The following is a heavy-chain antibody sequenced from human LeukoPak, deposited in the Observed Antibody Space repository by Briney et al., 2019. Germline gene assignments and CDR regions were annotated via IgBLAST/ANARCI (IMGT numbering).Heavy chain of an antibody. CDR1: GYTFTDFS. D-gene: IGHD3-10*01. J-gene: IGHJ4*02. Sequence: ASVKVSCKASGYTFTDFSMHWVRQAPGQGLEWMGWINPSSGDTNYAQNFQDTVTMTRDTSISTAYMEVSRLRSDDTAMYYCAVIVYGSGSPAGSPTYYFDYWGQGTLVTVSS. CDR3: AVIVYGSGSPAGSPTYYFDY. CDR2: INPSSGDT. V-gene: IGHV1-2*02.